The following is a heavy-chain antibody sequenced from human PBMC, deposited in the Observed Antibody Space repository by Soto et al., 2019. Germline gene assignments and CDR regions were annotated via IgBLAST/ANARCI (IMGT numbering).Heavy chain of an antibody. J-gene: IGHJ6*03. Sequence: EMQLVESGGGLVNPGGSLRLSCAASGLIVNNNYMNWVRQAPGKGLEWVSVIHSGNSASYADSVMGRFTISRHNSKNMVYLQMNSLRAEDTXVYYCARDPGYCSGGICYRYMDVWGKGTTVTVSS. CDR1: GLIVNNNY. CDR2: IHSGNSA. D-gene: IGHD2-15*01. CDR3: ARDPGYCSGGICYRYMDV. V-gene: IGHV3-53*04.